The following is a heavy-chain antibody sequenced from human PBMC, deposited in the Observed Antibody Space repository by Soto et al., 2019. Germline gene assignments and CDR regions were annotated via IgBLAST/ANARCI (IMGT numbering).Heavy chain of an antibody. CDR3: ARVSGLAAAVHYYYYGMDV. CDR2: ISAYNGNT. Sequence: ASVKVSCKASGYTFTSYGISWVLQAPGQGLEWMGWISAYNGNTNYAQKLQGRVTMTTDTSTSTAYMELRSLRSDDTAVYYCARVSGLAAAVHYYYYGMDVWGQGTTVTVSS. D-gene: IGHD6-13*01. J-gene: IGHJ6*02. CDR1: GYTFTSYG. V-gene: IGHV1-18*01.